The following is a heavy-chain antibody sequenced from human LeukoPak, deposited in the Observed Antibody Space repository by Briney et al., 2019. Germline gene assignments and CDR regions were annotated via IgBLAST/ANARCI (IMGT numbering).Heavy chain of an antibody. Sequence: PGGSLRLSGQASGFTFSNYAMNWVRQAPGKGLEWVSSISATGGSTYYAGSVKGRFTISRDISKNTLYLQMNSLRAGDTALYYCAKDRRDYGDYHHFDHWGQGTLVTVSS. CDR1: GFTFSNYA. V-gene: IGHV3-23*01. CDR3: AKDRRDYGDYHHFDH. D-gene: IGHD4-17*01. J-gene: IGHJ4*02. CDR2: ISATGGST.